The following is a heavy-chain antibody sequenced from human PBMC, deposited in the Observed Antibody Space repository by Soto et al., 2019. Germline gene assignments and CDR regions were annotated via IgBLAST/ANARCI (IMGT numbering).Heavy chain of an antibody. J-gene: IGHJ6*02. D-gene: IGHD6-19*01. CDR3: ARADLAVACIGHLHYYGMDG. CDR1: GFTFSSYW. V-gene: IGHV3-7*03. CDR2: IKQDGSEK. Sequence: PGGSLGLSCAAYGFTFSSYWMSCVRQAPGKGLEWVANIKQDGSEKYYVDSVKGRFTISRDNAKNSLYLQMNSLRAEDTAVYYCARADLAVACIGHLHYYGMDGWGHGTTVTGSS.